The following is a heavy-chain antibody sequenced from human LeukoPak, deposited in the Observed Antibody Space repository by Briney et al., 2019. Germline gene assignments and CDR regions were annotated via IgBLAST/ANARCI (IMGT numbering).Heavy chain of an antibody. V-gene: IGHV5-51*01. CDR3: ARLPDSSGYYSSYYSDY. CDR2: IYPGDSDT. Sequence: GESLKISCKGSGYSFTSYWIGWVRQMPGKGLEWMGIIYPGDSDTRYSPSFQGQVTISADKSISTAYLQWSSLKASDTAMYYCARLPDSSGYYSSYYSDYWGQGTLVTVSS. D-gene: IGHD3-22*01. J-gene: IGHJ4*02. CDR1: GYSFTSYW.